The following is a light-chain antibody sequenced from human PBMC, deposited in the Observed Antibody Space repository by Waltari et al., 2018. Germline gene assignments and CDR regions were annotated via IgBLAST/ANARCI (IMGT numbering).Light chain of an antibody. CDR1: QSVSSY. Sequence: EIVSTHSPATLSFSPGHLATFSCRASQSVSSYLAWYQQKPGQAPRLLIYDASNRATGIPARFSGSGSGTDFTLTISSLEPEDFAVYYCQQRSNGRRTFGGGTKVEIK. CDR2: DAS. CDR3: QQRSNGRRT. V-gene: IGKV3-11*01. J-gene: IGKJ4*01.